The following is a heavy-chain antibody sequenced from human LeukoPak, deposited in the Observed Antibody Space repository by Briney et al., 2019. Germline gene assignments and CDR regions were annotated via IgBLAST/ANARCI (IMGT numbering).Heavy chain of an antibody. CDR2: VDPGDGET. J-gene: IGHJ4*02. CDR1: GYTFTDYH. V-gene: IGHV1-69-2*01. CDR3: AVISYTYGGHDHHAFDY. Sequence: ASVKVSCKASGYTFTDYHIHWVQQAPGKGLEWMGRVDPGDGETIYTDKFQGRLTITADTSTDTGYMELSSLTSDDTATYFCAVISYTYGGHDHHAFDYWGQGSGTLVTVST. D-gene: IGHD3-16*01.